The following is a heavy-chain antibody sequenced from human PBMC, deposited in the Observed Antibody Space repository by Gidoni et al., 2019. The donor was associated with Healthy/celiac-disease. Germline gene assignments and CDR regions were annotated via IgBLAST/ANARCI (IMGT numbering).Heavy chain of an antibody. V-gene: IGHV4-59*01. J-gene: IGHJ4*02. D-gene: IGHD2-21*01. CDR1: GGSISSYY. CDR3: AREFGRGGEDY. Sequence: QVQLQESVPGLVKPSETLSLTCTVSGGSISSYYWSWIRQPPGKGLEWIGYIYYSGSTNYNPSLKSRVTISVDTSKNQFSLKLSSVTAADTAVYYCAREFGRGGEDYWGQGTLVTVSS. CDR2: IYYSGST.